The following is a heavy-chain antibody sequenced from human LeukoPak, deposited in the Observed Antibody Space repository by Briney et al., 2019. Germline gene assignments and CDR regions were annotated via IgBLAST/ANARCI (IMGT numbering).Heavy chain of an antibody. CDR3: ARLSYSSSSCWFDP. CDR1: GGSISSGDYY. Sequence: SQTLSLTCTVSGGSISSGDYYWSWIRQPPGKGLEWIGYIYYSGSTYYNPSLKSRVTISVDTSKNRFSLKLSSVTAADTAVYYCARLSYSSSSCWFDPWGQGTLVTVSS. J-gene: IGHJ5*02. V-gene: IGHV4-30-4*08. D-gene: IGHD6-6*01. CDR2: IYYSGST.